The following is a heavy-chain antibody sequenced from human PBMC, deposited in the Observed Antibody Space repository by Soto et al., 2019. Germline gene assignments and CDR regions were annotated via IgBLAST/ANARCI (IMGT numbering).Heavy chain of an antibody. J-gene: IGHJ6*02. CDR2: INHSGST. Sequence: QVQLQQWGAGLLKPSETLSLTCAVYGGSFSGYYWSWIRQPPGKGLEWIREINHSGSTNYNPSLKSSVTISVDRSKNQLSLKLCSVTAAGTAVYYCARVSWDYCYGMDVWGQGSTVTVSS. D-gene: IGHD6-13*01. V-gene: IGHV4-34*01. CDR3: ARVSWDYCYGMDV. CDR1: GGSFSGYY.